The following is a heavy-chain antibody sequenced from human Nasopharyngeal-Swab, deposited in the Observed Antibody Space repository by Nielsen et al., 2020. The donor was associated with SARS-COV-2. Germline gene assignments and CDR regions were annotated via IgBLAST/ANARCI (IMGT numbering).Heavy chain of an antibody. J-gene: IGHJ5*02. V-gene: IGHV4-59*01. CDR1: GGSISSYY. Sequence: ESLKISCTVSGGSISSYYWSWIRQPPGKGLEWIGYIYYSGSTNYNPSLKSRVTISVDTSKNQFSLKLSSVTAADTAVYYCARDSTRGVRGVGFDPWGQGTLVTVSS. CDR3: ARDSTRGVRGVGFDP. CDR2: IYYSGST. D-gene: IGHD3-10*01.